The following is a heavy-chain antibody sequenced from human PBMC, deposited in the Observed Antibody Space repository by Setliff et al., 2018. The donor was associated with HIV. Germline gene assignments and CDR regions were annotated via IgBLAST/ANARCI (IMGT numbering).Heavy chain of an antibody. J-gene: IGHJ3*02. CDR1: GFTFSSYG. CDR2: IGYDGSKE. Sequence: GGSLRLSCAATGFTFSSYGIHWVRQAPAKGLEWVAVIGYDGSKEYYADSVKGRFTVSRDNSKNTLYLQMNSLRGEDTAVYYCARDPRFDAFDIWGQGTMVTVSS. CDR3: ARDPRFDAFDI. V-gene: IGHV3-30-3*01.